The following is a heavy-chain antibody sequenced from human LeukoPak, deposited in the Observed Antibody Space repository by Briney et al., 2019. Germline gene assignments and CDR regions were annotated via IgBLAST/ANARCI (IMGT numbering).Heavy chain of an antibody. V-gene: IGHV3-23*01. D-gene: IGHD3-3*01. CDR1: GFIFINYA. Sequence: GGSLRLSCEASGFIFINYALSWVRQAPGKGLEWVSTISGHGGDTFYADSLKGRFTISRDNSRNTLYLQLTSLRAEDTAVYYCAKDGGVSRGSFDIWGQGTMVTVSS. CDR3: AKDGGVSRGSFDI. CDR2: ISGHGGDT. J-gene: IGHJ3*02.